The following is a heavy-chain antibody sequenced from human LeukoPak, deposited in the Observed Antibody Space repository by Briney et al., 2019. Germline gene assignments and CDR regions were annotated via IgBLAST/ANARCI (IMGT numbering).Heavy chain of an antibody. CDR1: GYTFTAYY. V-gene: IGHV1-2*02. D-gene: IGHD3-9*01. CDR3: AGGYYYDILTGYYPYDAFDI. CDR2: INPNSGGT. J-gene: IGHJ3*02. Sequence: ASVKVSCKASGYTFTAYYMHWVRQAPGQGLEWMGWINPNSGGTNYAQKFQGRVTMTRDTSISTAYMELSRLRSDDTAVYYCAGGYYYDILTGYYPYDAFDIWGQGTMVTVSS.